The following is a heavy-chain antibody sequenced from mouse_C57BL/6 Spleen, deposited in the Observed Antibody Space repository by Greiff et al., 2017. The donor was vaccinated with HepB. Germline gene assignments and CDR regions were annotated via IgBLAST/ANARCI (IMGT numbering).Heavy chain of an antibody. CDR2: ISDGGSYT. CDR3: ARAYYSNYPYAMDY. J-gene: IGHJ4*01. Sequence: VQLKESGGGLVKPGGSLKLSCAASGFTFSSYAMSWVRQTPEKRLEWVATISDGGSYTYYPDNVKGRFTISRDNAKNNLYLQMSHLKSEDTAMYYCARAYYSNYPYAMDYWGQGTSVTVSS. D-gene: IGHD2-5*01. V-gene: IGHV5-4*01. CDR1: GFTFSSYA.